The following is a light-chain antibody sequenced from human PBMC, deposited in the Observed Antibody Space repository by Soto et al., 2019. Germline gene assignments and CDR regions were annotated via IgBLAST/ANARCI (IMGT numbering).Light chain of an antibody. CDR1: QSISRT. CDR3: QQYGSSPIT. J-gene: IGKJ5*01. Sequence: EILITQSPATLSVSPGEGLTLSCRASQSISRTLAWYQQRPGQAPRLLIYGASSRATGVPARFSGSGSGTEFTLTISSLQSEDFAVYYCQQYGSSPITFGQGTRLEIK. CDR2: GAS. V-gene: IGKV3-15*01.